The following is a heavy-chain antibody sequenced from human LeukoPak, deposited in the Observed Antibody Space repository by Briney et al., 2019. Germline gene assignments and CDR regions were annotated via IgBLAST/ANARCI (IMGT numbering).Heavy chain of an antibody. V-gene: IGHV1-69*05. CDR3: ARAQTYYDLWSGYRDYYYYYYMDV. Sequence: ASVKVSCKASGGTFSSYAISWVRQAPGQGLEWMGGIIAIFGTANYAQKFQGRVTITTDESTSTAYMELSSLRSEDTAVYYCARAQTYYDLWSGYRDYYYYYYMDVWGKGTTVTVFS. J-gene: IGHJ6*03. CDR2: IIAIFGTA. D-gene: IGHD3-3*01. CDR1: GGTFSSYA.